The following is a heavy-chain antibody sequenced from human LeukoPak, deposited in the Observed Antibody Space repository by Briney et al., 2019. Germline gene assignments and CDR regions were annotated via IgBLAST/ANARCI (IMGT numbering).Heavy chain of an antibody. Sequence: SETLSLTCTVSGGSISSGSYYWSWIRQPAGKGLEWIGHIYTSGSTNYNPSLKSRVTISVDTSKNQFSLKLSSVTAADTAVYYCARDKGTSYLSSFDYWGQGTLVTVSS. J-gene: IGHJ4*02. V-gene: IGHV4-61*09. CDR3: ARDKGTSYLSSFDY. CDR1: GGSISSGSYY. D-gene: IGHD6-6*01. CDR2: IYTSGST.